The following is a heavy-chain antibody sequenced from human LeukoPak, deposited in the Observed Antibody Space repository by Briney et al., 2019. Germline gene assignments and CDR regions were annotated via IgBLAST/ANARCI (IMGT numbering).Heavy chain of an antibody. CDR3: ARVRCSGGSCPYYYYYYYMDV. D-gene: IGHD2-15*01. V-gene: IGHV4-39*07. CDR2: IHYSGST. CDR1: GGSISSSSYY. Sequence: SSETLSLTCTVSGGSISSSSYYWAWIRQPPGKGLEWIGSIHYSGSTYYNPSLQSRVTISIDTSKNQFSLKLRFVTAADTAVYYCARVRCSGGSCPYYYYYYYMDVWGKGTTVTVSS. J-gene: IGHJ6*03.